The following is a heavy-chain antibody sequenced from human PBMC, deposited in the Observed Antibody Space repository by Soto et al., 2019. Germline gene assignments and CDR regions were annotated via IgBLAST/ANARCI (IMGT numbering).Heavy chain of an antibody. D-gene: IGHD6-19*01. V-gene: IGHV4-59*01. Sequence: SETLSLTCSVSGGSISGSYWSWIQQSPGKGLEWLGYVYYTGSTNYSPSLRSRVSISVDTSKNEFSLRLSSVTAADTAVYFCARSVAVPGAHIDYWGQGTQVTVSS. CDR1: GGSISGSY. CDR3: ARSVAVPGAHIDY. CDR2: VYYTGST. J-gene: IGHJ4*02.